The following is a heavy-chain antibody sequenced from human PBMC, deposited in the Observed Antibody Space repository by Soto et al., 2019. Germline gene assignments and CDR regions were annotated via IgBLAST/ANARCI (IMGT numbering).Heavy chain of an antibody. D-gene: IGHD3-22*01. J-gene: IGHJ3*02. CDR1: GGSISSGGYY. CDR3: AREFYYDSSGTPLDI. V-gene: IGHV4-31*03. CDR2: IYYSGST. Sequence: LSLTCTVSGGSISSGGYYWSWIRQHPGKGLEWIGYIYYSGSTYYNPSLKSRVTISVDTSKNQFSLKLSSVTAADTAVYYCAREFYYDSSGTPLDIWGQGTMVTVSS.